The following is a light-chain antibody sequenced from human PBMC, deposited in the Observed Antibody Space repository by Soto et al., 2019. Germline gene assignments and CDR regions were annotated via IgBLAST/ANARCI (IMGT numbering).Light chain of an antibody. V-gene: IGKV3-15*01. CDR1: QSVNAN. Sequence: EVVMTQSPATLSVSPGERATLSCRASQSVNANLAWYQQKPGQAPRLLIHGASNRATGIPARFSGSGFGTEFMLPISSLQSEDFAVYYCQQYNTWLWTFGQGTKVEI. CDR2: GAS. CDR3: QQYNTWLWT. J-gene: IGKJ1*01.